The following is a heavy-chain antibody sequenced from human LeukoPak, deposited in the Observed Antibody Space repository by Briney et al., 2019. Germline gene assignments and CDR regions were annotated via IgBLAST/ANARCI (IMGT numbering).Heavy chain of an antibody. CDR3: ARGGSIWYPDNWFDP. CDR1: GYTFTSYG. Sequence: ASVKVSCKASGYTFTSYGISWVRQAPGQGLEWMGWISAYNGNTNYAQKLQGRVTMTTDTSTSTAYMELRSLRSDDTAVYYCARGGSIWYPDNWFDPWGQGTLVTVSS. V-gene: IGHV1-18*01. J-gene: IGHJ5*02. D-gene: IGHD6-13*01. CDR2: ISAYNGNT.